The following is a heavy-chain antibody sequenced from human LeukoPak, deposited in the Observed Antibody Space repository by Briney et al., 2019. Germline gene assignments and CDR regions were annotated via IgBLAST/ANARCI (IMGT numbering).Heavy chain of an antibody. CDR1: AFTFSDHY. D-gene: IGHD6-19*01. J-gene: IGHJ4*02. CDR2: IKEDGTVK. V-gene: IGHV3-7*05. CDR3: ARRYSSGWSIDC. Sequence: GGSLRLSCAASAFTFSDHYMDWVRQAPGKGLEFVANIKEDGTVKYYVDSVKGRFSISRDNAKNSLYLQMNSLRAEDTAVYYCARRYSSGWSIDCWGQGTLVTVSS.